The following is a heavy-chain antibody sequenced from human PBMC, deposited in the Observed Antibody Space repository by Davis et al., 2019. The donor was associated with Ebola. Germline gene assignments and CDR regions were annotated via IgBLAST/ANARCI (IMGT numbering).Heavy chain of an antibody. D-gene: IGHD3-10*01. CDR1: GFTFSSYS. V-gene: IGHV3-21*01. CDR2: ISSSSSYI. J-gene: IGHJ5*02. Sequence: GESLKISCAASGFTFSSYSMNWVRQAPGKGLEWVSSISSSSSYIYYADSVKGRFTISRDNAKNSLYLQMNSLRAEDTAVYYCARDLRVRGVITYSMDPWGQGTLVTVSS. CDR3: ARDLRVRGVITYSMDP.